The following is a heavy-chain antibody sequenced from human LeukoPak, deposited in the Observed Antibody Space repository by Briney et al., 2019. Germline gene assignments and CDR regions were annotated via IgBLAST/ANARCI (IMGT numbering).Heavy chain of an antibody. Sequence: PGGSLGLSCAASGFTFSSYAMSWVRQAPGKGLEWVSAISGSGGSTYYADSVKGRFTISRDNSKNTLYLQMNSLRAEDTAVYYCAKASWELQGTDYWGQGTLVTVSS. V-gene: IGHV3-23*01. J-gene: IGHJ4*02. D-gene: IGHD1-26*01. CDR3: AKASWELQGTDY. CDR1: GFTFSSYA. CDR2: ISGSGGST.